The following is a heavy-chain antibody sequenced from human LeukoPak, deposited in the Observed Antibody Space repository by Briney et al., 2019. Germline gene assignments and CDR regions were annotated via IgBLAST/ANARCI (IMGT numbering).Heavy chain of an antibody. V-gene: IGHV6-1*01. CDR1: GDSVSSNSAA. CDR3: VGGGTSVAGMDV. D-gene: IGHD1-1*01. Sequence: SQTPSLTCVISGDSVSSNSAAWNWIRQSPSRGLEWLGRTYYRSEWFHDYAVSVKSRMIINPDTSKNQFSLQLNSVTPEDTAIYYCVGGGTSVAGMDVWGQGTTVTVSS. CDR2: TYYRSEWFH. J-gene: IGHJ6*02.